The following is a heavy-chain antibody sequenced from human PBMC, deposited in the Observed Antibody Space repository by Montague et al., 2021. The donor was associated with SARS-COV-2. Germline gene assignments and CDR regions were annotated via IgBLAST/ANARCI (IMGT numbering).Heavy chain of an antibody. Sequence: PALVKPTQTLTLTCTFSGFSLSTSGVCVSWIRQPPGKALEWLALIDWDDDKYYSASLKTGLTISKGPSTNQVVLTMTNMDPVDTGTYYCARMGPAVPGIMSTYNFNIWGQGTQVTVSS. V-gene: IGHV2-70*13. CDR3: ARMGPAVPGIMSTYNFNI. CDR1: GFSLSTSGVC. D-gene: IGHD6-19*01. CDR2: IDWDDDK. J-gene: IGHJ4*02.